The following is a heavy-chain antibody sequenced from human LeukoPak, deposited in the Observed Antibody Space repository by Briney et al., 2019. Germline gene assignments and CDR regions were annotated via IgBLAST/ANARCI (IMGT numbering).Heavy chain of an antibody. CDR1: GFTFSSYG. Sequence: GGSLRLSCAASGFTFSSYGMSWVRQAPGKGLEWVSAITGGGDTTYYADSVKGRFTISRDNSKNTLYLQMNNLRAEDTAIYYCAKAANYDILTGYYLDYWGQGTLVTVSS. CDR2: ITGGGDTT. D-gene: IGHD3-9*01. CDR3: AKAANYDILTGYYLDY. V-gene: IGHV3-23*01. J-gene: IGHJ4*02.